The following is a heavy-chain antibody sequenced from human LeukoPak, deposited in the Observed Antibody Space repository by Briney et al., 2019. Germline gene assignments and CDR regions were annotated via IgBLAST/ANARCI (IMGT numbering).Heavy chain of an antibody. CDR1: GGSISSGSYY. D-gene: IGHD4-11*01. CDR2: IYTSGST. V-gene: IGHV4-61*02. CDR3: ARDDDYPDP. Sequence: KTSQTLSLTCTVSGGSISSGSYYWSWIRQPAGKGLEWIGRIYTSGSTNYNPSLKSRVTISVDTSKNQFSLKLSSVTAADTAVYYCARDDDYPDPWGQGTLVTVSS. J-gene: IGHJ5*02.